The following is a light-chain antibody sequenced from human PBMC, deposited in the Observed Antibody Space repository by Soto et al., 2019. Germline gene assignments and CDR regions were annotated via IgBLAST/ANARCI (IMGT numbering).Light chain of an antibody. Sequence: QSVLTQPASVSGSPGQSITISCTGTSSDVGNYKYVSWYQQHPGKAPKLMIYEVSNRPSGVSNRFSGSKSGNTASLTISGLQAEEETDYYCFSYTSRGTYVFGTGTKLTVL. V-gene: IGLV2-14*01. CDR2: EVS. J-gene: IGLJ1*01. CDR3: FSYTSRGTYV. CDR1: SSDVGNYKY.